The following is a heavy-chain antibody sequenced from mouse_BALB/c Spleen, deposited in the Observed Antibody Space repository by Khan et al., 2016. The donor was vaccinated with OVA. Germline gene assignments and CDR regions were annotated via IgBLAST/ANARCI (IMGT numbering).Heavy chain of an antibody. J-gene: IGHJ1*01. CDR3: ARSGGNFHWYFDV. V-gene: IGHV5-17*02. Sequence: EVELVESGGGLVQPGGSRKLSCAASGFTLSSFGMHWVRQAPKKGLEWVAYISSGSSTVYSVDTVKGRFTISRDSHKNTLFLQMTSLRSEDSAMYYCARSGGNFHWYFDVWGAGTSVTVSS. CDR2: ISSGSSTV. D-gene: IGHD2-1*01. CDR1: GFTLSSFG.